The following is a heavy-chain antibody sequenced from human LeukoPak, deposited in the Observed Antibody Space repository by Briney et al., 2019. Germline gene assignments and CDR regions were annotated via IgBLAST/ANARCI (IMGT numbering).Heavy chain of an antibody. D-gene: IGHD6-19*01. V-gene: IGHV1-2*02. CDR2: VNPNGGDT. J-gene: IGHJ4*02. Sequence: ASVKVSCKASGYTFVAHYMHWVRQAPGQGLEWMGWVNPNGGDTNYAPKFLARVTMTRDTSINTAYMELSRLRSDDTAVYYCARGMTKYYDNSGSDYWGQGSLVTVSS. CDR3: ARGMTKYYDNSGSDY. CDR1: GYTFVAHY.